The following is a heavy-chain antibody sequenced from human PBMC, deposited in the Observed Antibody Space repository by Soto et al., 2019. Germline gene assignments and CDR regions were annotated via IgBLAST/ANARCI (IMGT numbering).Heavy chain of an antibody. Sequence: QVQLVQSGAEVKKPGASVKVSCKASGYTFTGYYMHWVRQAPGQGLEWMASINPNSGGTNYAQKFKGWVTMTRATSISTAYMELSRLTSDDTAVYYCARGIGIAAAGEYYYSYGMDVWGQGTTVTVSS. CDR3: ARGIGIAAAGEYYYSYGMDV. J-gene: IGHJ6*02. D-gene: IGHD6-13*01. CDR1: GYTFTGYY. V-gene: IGHV1-2*04. CDR2: INPNSGGT.